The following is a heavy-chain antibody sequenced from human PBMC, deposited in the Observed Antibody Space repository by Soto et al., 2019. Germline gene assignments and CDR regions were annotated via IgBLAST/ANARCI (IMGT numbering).Heavy chain of an antibody. CDR2: ISSSSNYI. V-gene: IGHV3-21*01. CDR1: GFTFSTYN. J-gene: IGHJ4*02. Sequence: EVQLVESGGGLVKPGGSLRLSCAASGFTFSTYNMNWVRQAPGKGLEWVSCISSSSNYIYYADSVKGRFTISRDNAKNSLYLQMNSLRAEDTAVYYCAGTITGYSGYDFWGQGTLVTVSS. CDR3: AGTITGYSGYDF. D-gene: IGHD5-12*01.